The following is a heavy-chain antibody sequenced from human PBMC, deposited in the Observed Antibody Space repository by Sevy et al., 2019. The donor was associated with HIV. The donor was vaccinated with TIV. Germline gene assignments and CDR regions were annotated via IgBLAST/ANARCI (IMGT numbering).Heavy chain of an antibody. D-gene: IGHD1-26*01. CDR1: GGSITSLY. J-gene: IGHJ4*02. CDR2: IYYNGHI. CDR3: AGENAWGRGYS. Sequence: SETLSLTCTVPGGSITSLYWNWIRQPPGKGLEWIANIYYNGHINYNPSLKSRVTLSLDTSKNQFSLRLSSVTAADTAMYYCAGENAWGRGYSWGQGTLVTVS. V-gene: IGHV4-59*08.